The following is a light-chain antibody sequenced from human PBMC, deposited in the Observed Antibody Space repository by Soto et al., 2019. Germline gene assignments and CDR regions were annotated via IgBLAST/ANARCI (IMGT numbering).Light chain of an antibody. CDR3: QHYKNGPPKYT. CDR1: QDISNY. J-gene: IGKJ2*01. Sequence: QMTQSPSSLSASVGDRVTITCQASQDISNYLNWYQQKPGKAPKLLIYDASNLQRGAPSRFSGAGSGTVFTFSISSLQPEDLATYYCQHYKNGPPKYTFGQGTKLEIK. CDR2: DAS. V-gene: IGKV1-33*01.